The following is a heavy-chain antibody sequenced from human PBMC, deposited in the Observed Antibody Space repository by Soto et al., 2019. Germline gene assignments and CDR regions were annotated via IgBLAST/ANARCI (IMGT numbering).Heavy chain of an antibody. J-gene: IGHJ6*02. CDR2: ITPIFGTA. V-gene: IGHV1-69*13. CDR1: GGTFSSYA. CDR3: AGADRYSGSYGPRRGMDV. Sequence: GASVKVSCKASGGTFSSYAISWVRQAPGQGLEWMGGITPIFGTANYAQTFQGGVTITADESTSTAYMELSSLRSEDTSVYYCAGADRYSGSYGPRRGMDVWGQGTTVTVP. D-gene: IGHD1-26*01.